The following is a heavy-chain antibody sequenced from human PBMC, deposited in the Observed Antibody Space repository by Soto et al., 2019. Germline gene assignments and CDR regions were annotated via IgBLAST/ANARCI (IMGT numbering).Heavy chain of an antibody. CDR2: IYSGGST. J-gene: IGHJ6*04. Sequence: GGSLRLSCAASGFTVSSNYISWVRQAPGKGLEWVSVIYSGGSTYYADSLKGRLTISRDNSKNTVFLQMNSLSADDTGVYYCVKEPGVWGEGISVNVSS. CDR1: GFTVSSNY. CDR3: VKEPGV. V-gene: IGHV3-53*01.